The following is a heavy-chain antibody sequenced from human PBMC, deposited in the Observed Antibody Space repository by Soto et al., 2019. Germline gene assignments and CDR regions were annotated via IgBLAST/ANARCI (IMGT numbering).Heavy chain of an antibody. D-gene: IGHD3-22*01. Sequence: PSETLSLTCTVSGGSISSGGYYWSWIRQHPGKGLEWIGYIYYSGSTYYNPSLKSRVTISVDTSKNQFSLKLSSVTAADTAVYYCARGPPFLTYYYDSSGYSYYFDYWGQGTLVTVS. CDR2: IYYSGST. CDR1: GGSISSGGYY. J-gene: IGHJ4*02. CDR3: ARGPPFLTYYYDSSGYSYYFDY. V-gene: IGHV4-31*03.